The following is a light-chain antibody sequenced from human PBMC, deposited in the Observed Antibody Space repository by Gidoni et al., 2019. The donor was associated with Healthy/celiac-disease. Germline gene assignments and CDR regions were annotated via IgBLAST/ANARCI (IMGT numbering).Light chain of an antibody. CDR1: QDISNY. V-gene: IGKV1-33*01. J-gene: IGKJ2*01. Sequence: DIQLTQSPSSLSASVGDRVTITCQASQDISNYLNWYQQKPGKAPKLLIYDASNWEKGVPSRCSGSGSGTDFTFTISSLQPEDIATYYCQQYDNRPTFGQGTKLEIK. CDR3: QQYDNRPT. CDR2: DAS.